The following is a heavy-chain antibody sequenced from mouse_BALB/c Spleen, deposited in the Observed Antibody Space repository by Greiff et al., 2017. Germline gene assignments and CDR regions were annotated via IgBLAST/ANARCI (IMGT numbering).Heavy chain of an antibody. Sequence: VKLMESGPQLVRPGASVKISCKASGYSFTSYWMHWVKQRPGQGLEWIGMIDPSDSETRLNQKFKDKATLTVDKSSSTAYMQLSSPTSEDSAVYYCARDYYYGSSFWFAYWGQGTLVTVSA. V-gene: IGHV1S126*01. J-gene: IGHJ3*01. CDR3: ARDYYYGSSFWFAY. CDR1: GYSFTSYW. CDR2: IDPSDSET. D-gene: IGHD1-1*01.